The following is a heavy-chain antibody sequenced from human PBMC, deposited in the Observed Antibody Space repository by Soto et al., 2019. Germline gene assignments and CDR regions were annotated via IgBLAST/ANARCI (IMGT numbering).Heavy chain of an antibody. CDR3: ARVPHYYDSSGYYYWFDP. J-gene: IGHJ5*02. CDR1: GGTFSSYA. V-gene: IGHV1-69*12. D-gene: IGHD3-22*01. CDR2: IIPIFGTA. Sequence: QVQLVQSGAAVKKPGSSVKVSCKASGGTFSSYAISWVRQAPGQGLEWMGGIIPIFGTANYAQKFQGRVTITADESTSTAYMELSSLRSEDTAVYYCARVPHYYDSSGYYYWFDPWGQGTLVTVSS.